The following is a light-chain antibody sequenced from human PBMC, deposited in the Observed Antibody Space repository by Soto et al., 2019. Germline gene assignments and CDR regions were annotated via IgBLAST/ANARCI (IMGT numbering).Light chain of an antibody. CDR2: GAS. J-gene: IGKJ1*01. CDR1: QSVLYSSNNRNY. Sequence: DLVMTQSPDSLALSLGERVTMNCKSSQSVLYSSNNRNYLAWYQQKPGQAPRLLIYGASSRATGIPDKFSGSGSGTDFTLTISRLEPEDFAVYYCQQYGRTFGQGTKVDI. CDR3: QQYGRT. V-gene: IGKV4-1*01.